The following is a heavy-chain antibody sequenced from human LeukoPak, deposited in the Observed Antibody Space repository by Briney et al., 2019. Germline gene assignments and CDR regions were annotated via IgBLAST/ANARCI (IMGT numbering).Heavy chain of an antibody. Sequence: GASVKVSCKASGYSFTGYYMHWVRQAPGQGLEWMGWINPNSGGTNYAQKFQGRVTMTRDTSISTAYMELSRLRSDDTAVYYCARDYYIVVVPAAPTEYYFDYWGQGTLVTVSS. CDR2: INPNSGGT. CDR3: ARDYYIVVVPAAPTEYYFDY. CDR1: GYSFTGYY. D-gene: IGHD2-2*01. V-gene: IGHV1-2*02. J-gene: IGHJ4*02.